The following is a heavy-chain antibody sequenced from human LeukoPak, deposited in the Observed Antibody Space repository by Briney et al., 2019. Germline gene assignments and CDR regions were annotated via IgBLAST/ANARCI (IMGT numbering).Heavy chain of an antibody. CDR1: GYSFTSYW. CDR3: ARLGEAPPEYYGMDV. Sequence: GESLKISCKGSGYSFTSYWIGWVRQMPGKGLEWMGIIYPGDSDTRYSPSFQGQVTISADKSISTAYLQWSSLKASDTAMYYCARLGEAPPEYYGMDVWGQGTTVTVYS. CDR2: IYPGDSDT. V-gene: IGHV5-51*01. D-gene: IGHD3-16*01. J-gene: IGHJ6*02.